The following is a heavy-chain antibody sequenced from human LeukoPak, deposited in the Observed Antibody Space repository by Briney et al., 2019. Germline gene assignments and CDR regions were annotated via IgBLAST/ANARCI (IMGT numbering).Heavy chain of an antibody. CDR1: GYTFTSYD. J-gene: IGHJ6*02. V-gene: IGHV1-8*01. CDR3: ARDYDSSGYPLYYYYGMDV. D-gene: IGHD3-22*01. Sequence: ASVKVSCKASGYTFTSYDINGLRQATGQGLEWMGWRNPNSGNTGYAQKFQGRVTMTRNTSISTAYMELSSLRSEDTAVYYCARDYDSSGYPLYYYYGMDVWGQGTTVTVSS. CDR2: RNPNSGNT.